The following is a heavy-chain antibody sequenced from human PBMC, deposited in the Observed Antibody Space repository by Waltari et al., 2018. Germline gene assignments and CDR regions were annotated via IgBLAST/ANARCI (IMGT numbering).Heavy chain of an antibody. V-gene: IGHV1-2*02. D-gene: IGHD4-17*01. CDR2: INPNSGGT. J-gene: IGHJ4*02. CDR3: ARVGVGVYGGNSPRFDY. Sequence: QVQLVQSGAEVKKPGASVKVSCKASGYTFTGYYMHWVRQAPGQGLEWMGWINPNSGGTNYAQKFQGRVTMTRDTSISTAYMELSRLRSDDTAVYYCARVGVGVYGGNSPRFDYWGQGTLVTVSS. CDR1: GYTFTGYY.